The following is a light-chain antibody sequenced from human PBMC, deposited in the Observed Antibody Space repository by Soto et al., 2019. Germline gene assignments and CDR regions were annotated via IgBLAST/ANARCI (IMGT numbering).Light chain of an antibody. V-gene: IGLV1-44*01. CDR2: SNN. Sequence: QLVLTQPPSASGTPGQRVTISCSGGSSNIRSYTVNWYQQLPGTAPKLLIYSNNQRPSGVPDRFSGSKSGTSVSLAISGLQSEDEADYYCAAWDDSLNGVVFGGGTMVTVL. CDR3: AAWDDSLNGVV. J-gene: IGLJ2*01. CDR1: SSNIRSYT.